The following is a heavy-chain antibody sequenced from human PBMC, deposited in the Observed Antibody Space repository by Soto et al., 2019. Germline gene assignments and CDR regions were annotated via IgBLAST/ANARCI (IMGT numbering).Heavy chain of an antibody. D-gene: IGHD3-10*01. V-gene: IGHV4-30-2*01. CDR3: ARAGSGGSFDY. CDR2: IYHSEST. CDR1: GGSISSGGYS. Sequence: PSETLSLTCAVSGGSISSGGYSWSWIRQPPGKGLEWIGYIYHSESTYYNPSLKSRVTISVDMSKNQFSLKLSSVTAADTAVYYCARAGSGGSFDYWGQGTLVTVSS. J-gene: IGHJ4*02.